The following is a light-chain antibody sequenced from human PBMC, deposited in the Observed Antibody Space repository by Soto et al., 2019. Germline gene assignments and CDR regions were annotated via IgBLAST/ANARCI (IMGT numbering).Light chain of an antibody. J-gene: IGKJ2*01. CDR1: QSDGSN. CDR2: ASV. CDR3: QQYNNWPPNT. Sequence: EVVLTQSPGSLSLSPGERATLSCKTSQSDGSNFVAWYQQKPGQAPRLLIYASVNRATGIPDRFSGSASGTDFTLTINSLQSEDFAVYYCQQYNNWPPNTFGQGTKLEIK. V-gene: IGKV3D-15*01.